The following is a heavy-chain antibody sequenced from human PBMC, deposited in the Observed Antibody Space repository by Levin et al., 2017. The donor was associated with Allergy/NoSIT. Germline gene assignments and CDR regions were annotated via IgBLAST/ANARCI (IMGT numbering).Heavy chain of an antibody. V-gene: IGHV3-48*03. D-gene: IGHD6-19*01. Sequence: GGSLRLSCAASGFTFSTYEMNWVRQTPGKGLEWLSYITSTGTTIWYTNSVKGRFTISRDNAKNSLYLQMNSLGAEDTALYYCVREGQRLDGWGAQFDYWGQGTLVTVSS. CDR1: GFTFSTYE. CDR3: VREGQRLDGWGAQFDY. J-gene: IGHJ4*02. CDR2: ITSTGTTI.